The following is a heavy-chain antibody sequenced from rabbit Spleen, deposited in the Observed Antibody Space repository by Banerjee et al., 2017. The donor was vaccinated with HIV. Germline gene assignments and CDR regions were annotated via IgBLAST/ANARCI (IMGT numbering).Heavy chain of an antibody. CDR1: GIDFSSGYY. D-gene: IGHD6-1*01. CDR3: ARDVGNGYVTDWLDL. Sequence: QSLEESGGDLVKPGASLTLTCTASGIDFSSGYYMCWVRQAPGKGLEWIGCIYTGDGITYYASWAKGRFTISKTSSTTVTLHMTSLTAADTATYFCARDVGNGYVTDWLDLWGQGTLVTVS. CDR2: IYTGDGIT. V-gene: IGHV1S40*01. J-gene: IGHJ5*01.